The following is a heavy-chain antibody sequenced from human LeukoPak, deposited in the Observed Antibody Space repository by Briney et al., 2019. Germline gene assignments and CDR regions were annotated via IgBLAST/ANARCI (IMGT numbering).Heavy chain of an antibody. D-gene: IGHD1-7*01. CDR1: GGSFSGYY. Sequence: SETLSLTCAVYGGSFSGYYWSWIRQPPRKGLEWIGEINHSGSTNYNPSLKSRVTISVDTSKNQFSLKLSSVTAADTAVYYCARGFGITGTTLRPWGQGTLVTVSS. J-gene: IGHJ5*02. CDR3: ARGFGITGTTLRP. CDR2: INHSGST. V-gene: IGHV4-34*01.